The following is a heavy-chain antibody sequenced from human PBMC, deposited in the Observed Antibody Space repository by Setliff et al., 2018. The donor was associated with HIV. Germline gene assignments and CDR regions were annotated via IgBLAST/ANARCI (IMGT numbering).Heavy chain of an antibody. D-gene: IGHD1-26*01. V-gene: IGHV4-61*09. J-gene: IGHJ3*02. CDR3: ARASVGATGLYAFDI. CDR1: GGSINSGSYY. Sequence: SETLSLTCTVSGGSINSGSYYWSWIRQPAGKGLEWIGHIYTSGSTNCNPSLKSRVTISVDTSKTQFSLRLNSLTATDTALYYCARASVGATGLYAFDIWGQGTVVTVSS. CDR2: IYTSGST.